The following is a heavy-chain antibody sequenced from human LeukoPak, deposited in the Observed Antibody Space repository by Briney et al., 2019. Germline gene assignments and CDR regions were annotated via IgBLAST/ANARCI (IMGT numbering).Heavy chain of an antibody. CDR3: ARAASSRGYSGYDSPYYYYYMDV. Sequence: ASVKVSCKASGYTFTSYGISWVRQAPGQGLEWMGWISAYNGNTNYAQKLQGRVTMTTDTSTSTAYMELRSLRSDDTAVYYCARAASSRGYSGYDSPYYYYYMDVWGKGTTVTISS. J-gene: IGHJ6*03. CDR2: ISAYNGNT. D-gene: IGHD5-12*01. V-gene: IGHV1-18*01. CDR1: GYTFTSYG.